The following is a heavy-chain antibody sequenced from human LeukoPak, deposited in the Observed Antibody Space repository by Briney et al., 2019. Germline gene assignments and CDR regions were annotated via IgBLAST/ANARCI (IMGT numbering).Heavy chain of an antibody. D-gene: IGHD5-24*01. J-gene: IGHJ4*02. Sequence: SETLSLTCTVSGGSISSYYWSWIRQPPGKGLEWIGYIYTSGSTNYNPSLKSRVTISVDTSKNHFSLKLSSVTAADTAVYYCARHDERWLQAFDYWGQGTLVTVSS. CDR3: ARHDERWLQAFDY. CDR2: IYTSGST. V-gene: IGHV4-4*09. CDR1: GGSISSYY.